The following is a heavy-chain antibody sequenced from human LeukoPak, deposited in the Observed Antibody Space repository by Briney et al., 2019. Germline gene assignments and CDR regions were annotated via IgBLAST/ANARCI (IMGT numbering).Heavy chain of an antibody. CDR1: GGTFSSYA. Sequence: SVKVSCKASGGTFSSYAIIWVRQAPGQGLEWMGRIIPILGIANYAQKFQGRVTITADKSTSTAYMELSSLRSEDTAVYYCARGTHGFFDYWGQGTLVTVSS. J-gene: IGHJ4*02. V-gene: IGHV1-69*04. CDR3: ARGTHGFFDY. CDR2: IIPILGIA. D-gene: IGHD1-14*01.